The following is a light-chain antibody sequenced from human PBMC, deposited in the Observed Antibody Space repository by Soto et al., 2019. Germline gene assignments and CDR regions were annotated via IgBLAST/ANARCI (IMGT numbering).Light chain of an antibody. CDR3: QQHYKTPRT. CDR2: TAS. V-gene: IGKV1-39*01. J-gene: IGKJ1*01. CDR1: QPISDY. Sequence: DIQMTQSPSSLSASVGDRVTITCRTSQPISDYLNWYQQKPGKAPTLLIYTASNLQSGVPSRFSGSGSWTHFTLTISSLQPEDFATYYCQQHYKTPRTFGQGTKVDIK.